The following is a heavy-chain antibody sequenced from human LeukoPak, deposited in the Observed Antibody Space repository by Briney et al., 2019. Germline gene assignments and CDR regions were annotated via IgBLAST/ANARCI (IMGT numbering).Heavy chain of an antibody. CDR1: GFSVSNNY. V-gene: IGHV3-66*01. D-gene: IGHD3-10*01. J-gene: IGHJ4*02. Sequence: GGSLRLSCAASGFSVSNNYINWVRQAPGRGLEWVSVIYGGGSTYYADSVKDRFTISRDNSKNTLYLQMNSLRAEDTAVYYCARDGVTLRRGVRGFDYWGQGTLVTVSS. CDR3: ARDGVTLRRGVRGFDY. CDR2: IYGGGST.